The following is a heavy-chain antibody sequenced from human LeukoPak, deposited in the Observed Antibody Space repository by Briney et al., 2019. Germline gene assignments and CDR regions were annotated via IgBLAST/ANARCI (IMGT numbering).Heavy chain of an antibody. CDR1: GFTFSSYG. J-gene: IGHJ6*03. CDR3: AKVEGSGSYRLKYYMDV. CDR2: IRYDGSNK. D-gene: IGHD3-10*01. Sequence: PGGSLRLSCAASGFTFSSYGMHWVRQAPGKGLEWVAFIRYDGSNKYYADSVKGRFTISRDNSKDTLYLQMNSLRAEDTAVHYCAKVEGSGSYRLKYYMDVWGKGATVTVSS. V-gene: IGHV3-30*02.